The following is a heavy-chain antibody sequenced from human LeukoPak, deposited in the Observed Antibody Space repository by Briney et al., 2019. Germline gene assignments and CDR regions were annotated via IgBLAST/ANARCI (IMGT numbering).Heavy chain of an antibody. Sequence: PSETLSLTCTVSGGSISSSSYYWGWIRQPPGKGLEWIGSIYYSGSTYYNPSLKSRVTISVDTSKNQFSLKLSSVTAADTAVYYCARAYYGSGSGVDYRATFDPWGQGPLVTVSS. V-gene: IGHV4-39*01. D-gene: IGHD3-10*01. CDR2: IYYSGST. J-gene: IGHJ5*02. CDR3: ARAYYGSGSGVDYRATFDP. CDR1: GGSISSSSYY.